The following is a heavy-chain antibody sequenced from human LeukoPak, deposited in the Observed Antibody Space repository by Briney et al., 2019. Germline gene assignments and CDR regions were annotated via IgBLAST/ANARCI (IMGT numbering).Heavy chain of an antibody. CDR3: ARVSGVQLFSAFDY. CDR1: GYTFTSYA. J-gene: IGHJ4*02. D-gene: IGHD5-18*01. V-gene: IGHV1-3*03. Sequence: ASVKVSCKASGYTFTSYAMHWVRQAPGQRLEWMGWINAGNGNTKYSQEFQGRVTMTRDMSTSTVYMELSSLRSEDTAVYYCARVSGVQLFSAFDYWGQRTLVTVSS. CDR2: INAGNGNT.